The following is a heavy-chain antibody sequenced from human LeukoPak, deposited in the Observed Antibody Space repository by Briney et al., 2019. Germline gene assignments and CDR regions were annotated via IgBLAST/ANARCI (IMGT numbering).Heavy chain of an antibody. D-gene: IGHD3-3*01. V-gene: IGHV3-48*03. CDR2: ISSGGTGK. J-gene: IGHJ3*02. CDR1: GFTFSSYE. CDR3: ARDLGVVIPDAFDI. Sequence: GGSLRLSCAASGFTFSSYEMNWVRQAPGKGLEWVSYISSGGTGKYYADSVKGRFTISRDNAKNSLYLQMNSLRAEDTAVYYCARDLGVVIPDAFDIWGQGTMVTVSS.